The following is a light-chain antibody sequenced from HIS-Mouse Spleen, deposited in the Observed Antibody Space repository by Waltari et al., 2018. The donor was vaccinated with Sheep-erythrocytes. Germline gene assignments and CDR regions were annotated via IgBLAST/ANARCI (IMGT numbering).Light chain of an antibody. CDR1: SSDVGGYNY. CDR3: CSYAGSYNHV. Sequence: QSALTQPRSVSGSPGQSVTISCTGTSSDVGGYNYVSWYQQHPGKAPKLIIDDVSKRPSGVPDGFSGSKSGNTASLTISGLQAEDEADYYCCSYAGSYNHVFATGTKVTVL. V-gene: IGLV2-11*01. J-gene: IGLJ1*01. CDR2: DVS.